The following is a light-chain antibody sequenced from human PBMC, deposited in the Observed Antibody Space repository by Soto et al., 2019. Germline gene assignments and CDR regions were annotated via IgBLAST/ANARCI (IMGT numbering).Light chain of an antibody. CDR1: QSVSSN. J-gene: IGKJ4*01. CDR2: GAS. Sequence: EIVMTQSPATLSVSPGERATLSCRASQSVSSNLAWYQQKPGQAPRVLIYGASTRATGIPARFSGSGSGTEFTLTISSLQSEEFAVYYCQQYHNWPLTLGGGTQVEIK. V-gene: IGKV3D-15*01. CDR3: QQYHNWPLT.